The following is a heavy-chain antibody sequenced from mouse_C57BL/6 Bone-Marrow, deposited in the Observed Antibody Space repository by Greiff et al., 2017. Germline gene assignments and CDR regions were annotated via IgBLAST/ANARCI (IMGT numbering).Heavy chain of an antibody. CDR2: IHPNSGST. Sequence: VQLQQPGAELVKPGASVKLSCKASGYTFTSYWMHWVKQRPGQGLEWIGMIHPNSGSTNYNEKFKSKATLTVDKSSSTAYMQLSSLTSEDSAVYSCARAMDNYGSSDYWGQGTTLTVSS. CDR1: GYTFTSYW. J-gene: IGHJ2*01. V-gene: IGHV1-64*01. D-gene: IGHD1-1*01. CDR3: ARAMDNYGSSDY.